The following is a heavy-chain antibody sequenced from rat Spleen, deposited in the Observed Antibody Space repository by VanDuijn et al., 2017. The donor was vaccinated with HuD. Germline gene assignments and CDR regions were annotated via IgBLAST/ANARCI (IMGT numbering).Heavy chain of an antibody. J-gene: IGHJ2*01. CDR1: GLSLTSNS. D-gene: IGHD3-3*01. V-gene: IGHV2-47*01. CDR2: IWRHGGT. CDR3: ARGSAFFDY. Sequence: QVQLKESGPGLVQPSQTLSLTCTVSGLSLTSNSVSWIRQPPGKGLEGMGVIWRHGGTDYNSAIKSRLIISRDTSKSQVFLKMNSLQTEDTAMYFCARGSAFFDYGGQGVMVTGSS.